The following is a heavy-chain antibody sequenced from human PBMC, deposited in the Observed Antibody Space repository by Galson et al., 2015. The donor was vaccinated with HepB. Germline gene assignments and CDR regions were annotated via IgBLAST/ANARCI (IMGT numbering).Heavy chain of an antibody. CDR2: IKQDGSEK. Sequence: SLRLSCAASGFTFSSCWMSWVRQAPGKGLEWVSNIKQDGSEKYYVDSVKGRFTISRDNAKNSLYLQMNSLRAEDTALYYCAKDIGYDDAFDIWGQGTMVTISS. CDR3: AKDIGYDDAFDI. J-gene: IGHJ3*02. V-gene: IGHV3-7*03. D-gene: IGHD2-2*01. CDR1: GFTFSSCW.